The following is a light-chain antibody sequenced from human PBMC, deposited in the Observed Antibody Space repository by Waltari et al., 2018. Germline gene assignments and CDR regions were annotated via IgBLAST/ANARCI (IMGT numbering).Light chain of an antibody. V-gene: IGLV2-8*01. CDR3: SSAAGSNNLV. CDR2: EVS. J-gene: IGLJ2*01. CDR1: SSDVGGYNY. Sequence: QSALTQPPSASGSPGQSVTISCTGTSSDVGGYNYVSWYQQHPGKAPKLLIYEVSKRPSGVPDRFSGSKSGNTASLTGSGLQAEDEADYYCSSAAGSNNLVFGGGTKLTVL.